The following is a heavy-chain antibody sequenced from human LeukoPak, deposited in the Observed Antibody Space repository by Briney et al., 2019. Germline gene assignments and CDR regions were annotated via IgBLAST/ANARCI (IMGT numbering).Heavy chain of an antibody. CDR1: GFSFSSYT. Sequence: PGGSLRLSCAASGFSFSSYTMNWVRQAPGKRLEWLSYISSSSSTIYYADSVKARFTISRDNAKSSLYLQMNSLRAEDTAVYYCARGDGGITGMYFDCWGQGTLVTVSS. CDR3: ARGDGGITGMYFDC. D-gene: IGHD1-20*01. J-gene: IGHJ4*02. V-gene: IGHV3-48*01. CDR2: ISSSSSTI.